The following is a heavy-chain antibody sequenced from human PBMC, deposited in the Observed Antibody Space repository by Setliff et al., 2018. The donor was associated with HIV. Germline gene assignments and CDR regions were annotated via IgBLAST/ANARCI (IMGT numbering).Heavy chain of an antibody. CDR3: ARLNSGLNAFDI. V-gene: IGHV4-59*08. CDR1: GGSISSYY. CDR2: IYYSGST. D-gene: IGHD3-22*01. J-gene: IGHJ3*02. Sequence: SETLSLTCTVSGGSISSYYWSWIRQPPGKGLELIGYIYYSGSTNYNPSLKSRVTISVDTSKNQFSLKLSSVTAADTAVYYCARLNSGLNAFDIWGQGTMVTVSS.